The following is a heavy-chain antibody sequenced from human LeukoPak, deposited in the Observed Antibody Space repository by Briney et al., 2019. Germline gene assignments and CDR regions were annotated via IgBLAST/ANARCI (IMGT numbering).Heavy chain of an antibody. CDR2: ISSSSSYI. Sequence: GGSLRLSCAASGFTFSSYSMNWVRQAPGRGLEWVSSISSSSSYIYYADSVKGRFTISRDNAKNSLYLQMNSLGAEDTAVYYCARDRAYCGGDCYSGGDAFDIWGQGTMVTVSS. D-gene: IGHD2-21*02. CDR1: GFTFSSYS. V-gene: IGHV3-21*01. CDR3: ARDRAYCGGDCYSGGDAFDI. J-gene: IGHJ3*02.